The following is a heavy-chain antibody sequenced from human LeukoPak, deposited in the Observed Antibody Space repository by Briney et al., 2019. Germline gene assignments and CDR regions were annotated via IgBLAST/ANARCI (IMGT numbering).Heavy chain of an antibody. J-gene: IGHJ4*02. V-gene: IGHV4-34*01. CDR2: INHSGST. Sequence: SETLSLTCAVYGGSFSGYYWSWIRQPPGKGLEWIGEINHSGSTNYNPSLKSRVTISVDTSKNRFSLKLSSVTAADTAVYYCARGRVLTYYYDSSGYYASDYWGQGTLVTVSS. CDR3: ARGRVLTYYYDSSGYYASDY. D-gene: IGHD3-22*01. CDR1: GGSFSGYY.